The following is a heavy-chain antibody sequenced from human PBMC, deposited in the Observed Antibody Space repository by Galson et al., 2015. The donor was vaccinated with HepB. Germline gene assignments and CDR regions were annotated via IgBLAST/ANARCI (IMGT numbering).Heavy chain of an antibody. J-gene: IGHJ3*01. D-gene: IGHD5-24*01. CDR1: GYTLTSYY. V-gene: IGHV1-46*01. CDR3: ARDGVELATIFISGDAFDV. Sequence: SVKVSCKASGYTLTSYYMHWVRQAPGQGLEWMGIINPSGGSTSYAQKFQGRVTMTRDTSTSTVYMELSSLRSDDTAVYYCARDGVELATIFISGDAFDVWGQGTMVTVSS. CDR2: INPSGGST.